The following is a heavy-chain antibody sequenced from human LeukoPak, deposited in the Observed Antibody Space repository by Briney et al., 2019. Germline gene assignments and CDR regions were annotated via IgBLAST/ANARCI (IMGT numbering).Heavy chain of an antibody. J-gene: IGHJ4*02. CDR2: ISSSSSYI. Sequence: GGSLRLSCSASEFTFSIYSMNCVRQSPGKGLECVSSISSSSSYIYYADSVKGRFTISRDNAKNRLYLQMNSLRAEDTAVYYCSRGLGAYCSGGSCTFDNWGQGTLVTVSS. D-gene: IGHD2-15*01. CDR3: SRGLGAYCSGGSCTFDN. CDR1: EFTFSIYS. V-gene: IGHV3-21*06.